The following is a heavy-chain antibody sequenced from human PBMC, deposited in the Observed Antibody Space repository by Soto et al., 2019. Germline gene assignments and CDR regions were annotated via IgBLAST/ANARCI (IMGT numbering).Heavy chain of an antibody. CDR2: ISAYNGNT. D-gene: IGHD3-22*01. V-gene: IGHV1-18*01. CDR1: GYTFTSYG. J-gene: IGHJ4*02. Sequence: GASVKVSCKASGYTFTSYGISWVRQAPGQGLEWMGWISAYNGNTNYAQKLQGRVTMTTDTSTSTAYMELRSLRSDDTAVCYCARVPFRYYYDSSGYRYYFDYWGQGTLVTVSS. CDR3: ARVPFRYYYDSSGYRYYFDY.